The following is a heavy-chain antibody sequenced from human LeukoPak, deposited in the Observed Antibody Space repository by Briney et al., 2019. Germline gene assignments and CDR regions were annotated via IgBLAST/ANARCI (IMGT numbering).Heavy chain of an antibody. CDR1: GFTFDDYA. D-gene: IGHD5-24*01. CDR2: ISWNRGSI. J-gene: IGHJ5*02. V-gene: IGHV3-9*01. CDR3: AKDDSAEMATISGWFDP. Sequence: GGSLRLSCAASGFTFDDYAMHWVRQAPGKGLAWVSGISWNRGSIGYADSVKGRFTISRDNAKNSLYLQMNSLRAEDTALHYCAKDDSAEMATISGWFDPWGQGTLVTVSS.